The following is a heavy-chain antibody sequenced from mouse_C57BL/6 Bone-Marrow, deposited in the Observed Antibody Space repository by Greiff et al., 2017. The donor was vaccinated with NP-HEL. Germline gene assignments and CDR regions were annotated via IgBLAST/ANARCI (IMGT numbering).Heavy chain of an antibody. J-gene: IGHJ2*01. CDR3: AREDYYGSSYVGN. CDR1: GYTFTSYW. D-gene: IGHD1-1*01. V-gene: IGHV1-55*01. CDR2: IYPGSGST. Sequence: QVQLQQPGAELVKPGASVKMSCKASGYTFTSYWITWVKQRPGQGLEWIGDIYPGSGSTNYNEKFKSKATLTFYTSSSTDYMQLSSLTSEDSAVYYCAREDYYGSSYVGNWGQGTTLTVSS.